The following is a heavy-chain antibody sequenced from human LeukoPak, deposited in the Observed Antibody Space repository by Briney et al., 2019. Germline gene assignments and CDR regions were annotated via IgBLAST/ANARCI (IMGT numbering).Heavy chain of an antibody. D-gene: IGHD5-24*01. J-gene: IGHJ4*02. CDR2: IYNSGST. Sequence: PSETLSLTCTVSSGSISSYYWNWIRQPPGKGLEWIGYIYNSGSTKYNPSLKSRVTISIDTSKNQFSLKLNSVTAADTAVYYCAAFRDGYNWHLDYWGQGTLVTVSS. V-gene: IGHV4-59*01. CDR3: AAFRDGYNWHLDY. CDR1: SGSISSYY.